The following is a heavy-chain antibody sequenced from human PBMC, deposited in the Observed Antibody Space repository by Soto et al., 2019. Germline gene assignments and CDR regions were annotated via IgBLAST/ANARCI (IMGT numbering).Heavy chain of an antibody. D-gene: IGHD1-26*01. J-gene: IGHJ5*02. V-gene: IGHV1-46*01. CDR3: ARLDIVGPSTVT. Sequence: QVHLLQSGAEVKRPGASVNVSCKAFGYTFTTYYMHCVRQAPGQGLEWMGMINPTSGSTTYAQNFQGRVTMTRYKSTRTVYMELNSLRSEDTAVYYCARLDIVGPSTVTWGQGTLVTVSS. CDR2: INPTSGST. CDR1: GYTFTTYY.